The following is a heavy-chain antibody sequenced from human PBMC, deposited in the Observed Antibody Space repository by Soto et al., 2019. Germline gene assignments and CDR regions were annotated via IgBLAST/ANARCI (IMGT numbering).Heavy chain of an antibody. D-gene: IGHD2-8*01. CDR3: AKGKSENGVDWLDP. J-gene: IGHJ5*02. Sequence: HPWWSLRLSCSASGFMCENYAMIWFRQAPGKGLEWVATVRGNSYGAYYADSVRGRFVISRDNSKNTMSLQLNSLRDDDTAIYYCAKGKSENGVDWLDPWGPGTLVTVSS. CDR2: VRGNSYGA. CDR1: GFMCENYA. V-gene: IGHV3-23*01.